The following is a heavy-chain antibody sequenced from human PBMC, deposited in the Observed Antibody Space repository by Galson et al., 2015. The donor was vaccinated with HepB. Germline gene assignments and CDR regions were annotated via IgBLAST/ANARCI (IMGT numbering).Heavy chain of an antibody. CDR1: GFTFSSYW. CDR3: ARGGVRVVPDFDY. Sequence: SLRLSCAASGFTFSSYWMSWVRQAPGKGLEWVANIKQDGSEKYYVDSVKGRFTISRDNAKNSLYLQMNSLRAEDTAVYYCARGGVRVVPDFDYWGQGTLVTVSS. D-gene: IGHD2-2*01. CDR2: IKQDGSEK. V-gene: IGHV3-7*01. J-gene: IGHJ4*02.